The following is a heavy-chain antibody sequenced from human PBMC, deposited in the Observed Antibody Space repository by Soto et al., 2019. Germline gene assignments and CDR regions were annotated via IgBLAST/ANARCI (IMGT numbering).Heavy chain of an antibody. V-gene: IGHV1-18*01. J-gene: IGHJ6*02. D-gene: IGHD5-12*01. CDR1: GHTFTSYG. CDR3: ARVGSIVATISTKYYYYGMDV. CDR2: ISAYNGNT. Sequence: ASVKVSCKASGHTFTSYGISWVRQAPGQGLEWMGWISAYNGNTNYAQKHQGRVTMTTDTSTSTAYMELRSLRSDDTAVYYCARVGSIVATISTKYYYYGMDVWGQGTTVTVSS.